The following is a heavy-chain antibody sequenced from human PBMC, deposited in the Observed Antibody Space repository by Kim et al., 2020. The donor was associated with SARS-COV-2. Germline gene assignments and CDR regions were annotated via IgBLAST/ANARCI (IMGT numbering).Heavy chain of an antibody. CDR3: AAGSMVRGVTYFDY. CDR1: GFTFTSSA. D-gene: IGHD3-10*01. CDR2: IVVGSGNT. J-gene: IGHJ4*02. Sequence: SVKVSCKASGFTFTSSAMQWVRQARGQRLEWIGWIVVGSGNTNYAQKFQERVTITRDMSTSTAYMELSSLRSEDTAVYYCAAGSMVRGVTYFDYWGQGTLVTVSS. V-gene: IGHV1-58*02.